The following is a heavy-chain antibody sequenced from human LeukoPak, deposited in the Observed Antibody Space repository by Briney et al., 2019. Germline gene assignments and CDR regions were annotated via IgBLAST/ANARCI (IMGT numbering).Heavy chain of an antibody. CDR2: IKQDGSEK. CDR3: ARDHRRGYSGYDFSKIDY. Sequence: GGSLRLSCAVSGFTFSGYWMSWVRQAPGEGLQWVANIKQDGSEKYYVDSVKGRFTISRDNAKNSLFLQMNSLRAEDTAVYYCARDHRRGYSGYDFSKIDYWGQGTLVTVSS. V-gene: IGHV3-7*03. D-gene: IGHD5-12*01. CDR1: GFTFSGYW. J-gene: IGHJ4*02.